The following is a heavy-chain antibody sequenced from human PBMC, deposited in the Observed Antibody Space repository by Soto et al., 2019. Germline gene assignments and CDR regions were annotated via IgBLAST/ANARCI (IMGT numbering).Heavy chain of an antibody. V-gene: IGHV4-38-2*01. J-gene: IGHJ4*02. CDR2: IYHTGNT. CDR1: GDSISGGYS. CDR3: ARARIVAAGTIIDY. D-gene: IGHD6-13*01. Sequence: TSETLSLTCAVSGDSISGGYSGGCLRPPARNGLEWIGSIYHTGNTYYSPSLESRVTISVDTSKSHFSLRLTSVTAADTAVYYCARARIVAAGTIIDYWGQGTLVTVSS.